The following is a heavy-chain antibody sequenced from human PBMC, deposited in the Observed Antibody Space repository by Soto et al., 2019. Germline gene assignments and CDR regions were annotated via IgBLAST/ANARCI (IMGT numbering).Heavy chain of an antibody. CDR1: GFTFSSDN. Sequence: EVQLVESGGGLVKPGGSLRLSCAASGFTFSSDNMNWVRQAPGKGLEWVSSISSSSSFIDYADSMRGRITISRDNAENSVILQMNSLRAEDTAVYFCARGGQQDGMDVWGQGTTVTVSS. D-gene: IGHD1-1*01. V-gene: IGHV3-21*01. CDR2: ISSSSSFI. J-gene: IGHJ6*02. CDR3: ARGGQQDGMDV.